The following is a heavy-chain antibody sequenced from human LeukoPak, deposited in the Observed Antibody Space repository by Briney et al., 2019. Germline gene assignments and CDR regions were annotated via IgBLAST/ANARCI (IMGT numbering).Heavy chain of an antibody. CDR2: IQSDGSDK. Sequence: PGGSLRLSCAASGFTFNSFAMHWVRQAPGKGLEHLAFIQSDGSDKYYADSLKGRFTISRDNSKNTLYLQMNNLRAEDTAVYYCAKVGTGVGWYYFDYWGQGTLVTVSS. J-gene: IGHJ4*02. CDR3: AKVGTGVGWYYFDY. D-gene: IGHD6-19*01. CDR1: GFTFNSFA. V-gene: IGHV3-30*02.